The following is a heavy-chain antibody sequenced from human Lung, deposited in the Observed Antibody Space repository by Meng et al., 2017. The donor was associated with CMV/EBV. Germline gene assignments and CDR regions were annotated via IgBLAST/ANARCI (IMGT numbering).Heavy chain of an antibody. CDR3: SRTLDH. Sequence: GEXLKISCAASGFTFSTNWMDWVRQTPGKGLEWVANINPDGSEKYHVGSVEGRFTISRDNGKNLLSLEMISLRAEDTGVYYCSRTLDHWGQGTLVTVSS. J-gene: IGHJ5*02. V-gene: IGHV3-7*01. CDR2: INPDGSEK. CDR1: GFTFSTNW.